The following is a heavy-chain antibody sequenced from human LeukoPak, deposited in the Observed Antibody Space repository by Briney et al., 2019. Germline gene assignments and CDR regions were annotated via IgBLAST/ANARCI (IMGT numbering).Heavy chain of an antibody. J-gene: IGHJ4*02. CDR2: IYHSGST. V-gene: IGHV4-38-2*02. D-gene: IGHD3-10*01. CDR3: ARGDYYGSGSYYNEGGVDY. Sequence: PSETLSLTCTVSGYSISSGYYWGWIRQPPGKGLEWIGSIYHSGSTYYNPSLKSRVTISVDTSKNQFSLKLSSVTAADTAVYYCARGDYYGSGSYYNEGGVDYWGQGTLVTVSS. CDR1: GYSISSGYY.